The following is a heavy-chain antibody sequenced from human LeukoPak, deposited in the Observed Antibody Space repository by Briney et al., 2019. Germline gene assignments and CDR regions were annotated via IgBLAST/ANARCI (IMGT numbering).Heavy chain of an antibody. D-gene: IGHD4-17*01. Sequence: GGSLRLSCAASGFTFSSYNMNWVRQAPGKGLEWISYISSSSSTIYYADSVKGRFTISRDNAKNSLYLRMNSLRDEDTAVYYCARRGGYGDPQVFDYWGQGTLVTVSS. CDR2: ISSSSSTI. CDR1: GFTFSSYN. J-gene: IGHJ4*02. CDR3: ARRGGYGDPQVFDY. V-gene: IGHV3-48*02.